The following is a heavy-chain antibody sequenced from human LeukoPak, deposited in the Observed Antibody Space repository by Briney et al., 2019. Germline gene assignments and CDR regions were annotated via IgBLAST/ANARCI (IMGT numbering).Heavy chain of an antibody. Sequence: GGSLRLSCAASGFTFSSYSMNWVRQAPGKGLEWVSSISSSSSYIYYADSVKGRFTISRDNAKNSLYLQMNSLRAEDTAVYYCERNIAAAGKGYYFDYWGQGTLVTVSS. V-gene: IGHV3-21*01. D-gene: IGHD6-13*01. J-gene: IGHJ4*02. CDR3: ERNIAAAGKGYYFDY. CDR2: ISSSSSYI. CDR1: GFTFSSYS.